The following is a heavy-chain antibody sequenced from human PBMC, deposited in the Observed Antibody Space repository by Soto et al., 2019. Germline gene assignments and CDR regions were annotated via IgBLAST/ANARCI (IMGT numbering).Heavy chain of an antibody. CDR2: ISGSGGST. Sequence: PGGSLRLSCAASGFTFSSYAMSWVRQAPGKGLEWVSAISGSGGSTYYADSVKGRFTISRDNSKNTLYLQMNSLRAEDTAVYYCAKGSCSGGSCYPDYWGQGTLVTVSS. CDR1: GFTFSSYA. CDR3: AKGSCSGGSCYPDY. J-gene: IGHJ4*02. V-gene: IGHV3-23*01. D-gene: IGHD2-15*01.